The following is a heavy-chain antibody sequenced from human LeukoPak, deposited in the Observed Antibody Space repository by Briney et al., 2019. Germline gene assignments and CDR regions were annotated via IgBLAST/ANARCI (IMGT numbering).Heavy chain of an antibody. Sequence: PGGSLRLSCAASGFTFDDYGMSWVRQAPGKGLEWVSAISGSGGSTYYADSVKGRFTISRDNSKNTLYLQMNSLRAEDTAVYYCAKDREGITMIVVVYAPPLDYWGQGTLVTVSS. CDR2: ISGSGGST. CDR3: AKDREGITMIVVVYAPPLDY. CDR1: GFTFDDYG. J-gene: IGHJ4*02. D-gene: IGHD3-22*01. V-gene: IGHV3-23*01.